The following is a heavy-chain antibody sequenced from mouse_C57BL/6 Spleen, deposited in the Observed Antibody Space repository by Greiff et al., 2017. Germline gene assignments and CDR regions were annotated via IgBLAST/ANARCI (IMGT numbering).Heavy chain of an antibody. CDR3: TRAHYGYDGGLAMDY. J-gene: IGHJ4*01. CDR2: IYPGNSDT. CDR1: GYTFTSYW. D-gene: IGHD2-2*01. Sequence: VQLQQSGTVLARPGASVKMSCKTSGYTFTSYWMHWVKQRPGQGLEWIGAIYPGNSDTSYNQKFKGKAKLTAVTSASTAYMELSSLTNEVSAVYYCTRAHYGYDGGLAMDYWGQGTSVTVSS. V-gene: IGHV1-5*01.